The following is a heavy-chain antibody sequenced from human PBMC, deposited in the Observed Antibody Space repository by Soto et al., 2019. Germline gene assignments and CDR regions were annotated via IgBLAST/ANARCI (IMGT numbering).Heavy chain of an antibody. J-gene: IGHJ4*02. CDR2: ISYDGSHK. V-gene: IGHV3-30*04. CDR1: GFTFSSYT. D-gene: IGHD3-10*01. CDR3: ARKYDSGSYIDY. Sequence: GGSLRLSCAASGFTFSSYTMHWVRQTPGKGLEWVAIISYDGSHKFSADSVKGRFTISRDNSKNTLYLQMNSLRPEDTAVYYCARKYDSGSYIDYWGQGTLVTVSS.